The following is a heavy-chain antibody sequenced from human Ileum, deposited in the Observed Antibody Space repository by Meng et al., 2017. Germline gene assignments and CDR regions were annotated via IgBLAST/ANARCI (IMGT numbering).Heavy chain of an antibody. D-gene: IGHD3-16*02. J-gene: IGHJ4*02. CDR1: GFPFSSYW. Sequence: GQLLGAGGGLVRPGGSRRLPCAASGFPFSSYWIHWVRQAPGQGLVWVSRINADGSTIDYADSVKGRFTISRDNAKNTLYLQMNSLRAEDTAVYYCATAGAYRFDYWGQGTLVTVSS. CDR2: INADGSTI. CDR3: ATAGAYRFDY. V-gene: IGHV3-74*01.